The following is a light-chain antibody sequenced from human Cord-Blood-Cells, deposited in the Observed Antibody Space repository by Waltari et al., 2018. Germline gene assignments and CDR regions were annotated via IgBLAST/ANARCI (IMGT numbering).Light chain of an antibody. Sequence: SSELTQDPAVSVALGQTVRITCQGDSLRSYYASWYQQKTAQAPVLVFYGKNNRPSGIPDRFSGSSSGNTASLTITGAQAEDEADYYCNARDSSGNHLVFGGGTKLTVL. CDR2: GKN. CDR3: NARDSSGNHLV. J-gene: IGLJ3*02. CDR1: SLRSYY. V-gene: IGLV3-19*01.